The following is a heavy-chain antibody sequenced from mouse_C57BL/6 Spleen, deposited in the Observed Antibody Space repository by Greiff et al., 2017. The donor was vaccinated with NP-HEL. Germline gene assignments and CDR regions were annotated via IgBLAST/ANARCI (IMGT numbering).Heavy chain of an antibody. D-gene: IGHD1-1*01. CDR2: ISSGSSTI. V-gene: IGHV5-17*01. J-gene: IGHJ2*01. CDR3: ARDYGSREDYFDY. CDR1: GFTFSDYG. Sequence: DVMLVESGGGLVKPGGSLKLSCAASGFTFSDYGMHWVRQAPEKGLEWVAYISSGSSTIYYADTVKGRFTISRDNAKNTLFLQMTSLRSEDTAMYYCARDYGSREDYFDYWGQGTTLTVSS.